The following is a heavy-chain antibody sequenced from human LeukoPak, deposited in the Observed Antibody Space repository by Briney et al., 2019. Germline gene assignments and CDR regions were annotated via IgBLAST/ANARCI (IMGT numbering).Heavy chain of an antibody. CDR2: INSDGSST. V-gene: IGHV3-74*01. J-gene: IGHJ4*02. CDR1: GFTFSSYW. CDR3: ARDLGGYGDYGTNFDY. D-gene: IGHD4-17*01. Sequence: GGSLRLSCAASGFTFSSYWMHWVRQAPGKGLVWVSRINSDGSSTSYADSVKGRFTISRDNAKRSLYLQMNSLRAEDTAVYYCARDLGGYGDYGTNFDYWGQGTLVTVSS.